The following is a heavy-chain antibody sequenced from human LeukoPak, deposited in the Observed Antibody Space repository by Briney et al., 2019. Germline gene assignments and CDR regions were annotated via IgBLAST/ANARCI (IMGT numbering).Heavy chain of an antibody. D-gene: IGHD5-12*01. CDR2: INPNSGGT. CDR1: GYTFTGYY. Sequence: GASVKVSCKASGYTFTGYYMHWVRQAPGQGLEWMGWINPNSGGTNYAQKFQGRVTMTRDTSISTAYMELSRLRSDDTAVYYCASRPGYSGYDSSDYWGQGTLVTVSS. CDR3: ASRPGYSGYDSSDY. J-gene: IGHJ4*02. V-gene: IGHV1-2*02.